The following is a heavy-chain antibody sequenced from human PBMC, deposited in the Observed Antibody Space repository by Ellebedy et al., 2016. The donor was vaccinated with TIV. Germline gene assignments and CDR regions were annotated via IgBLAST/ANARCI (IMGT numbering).Heavy chain of an antibody. CDR1: GITLNNYA. Sequence: PGGSLRLSCAASGITLNNYAVNWVRQAPGKGLVWVSAISGSGGSAAYTDSLKGRFNISRDNSKNTIYLQMNNLRAEDTAVYYCAKGVGVGWFYYGLDVWGQGTTVTVSS. J-gene: IGHJ6*02. V-gene: IGHV3-23*01. CDR3: AKGVGVGWFYYGLDV. D-gene: IGHD1-26*01. CDR2: ISGSGGSA.